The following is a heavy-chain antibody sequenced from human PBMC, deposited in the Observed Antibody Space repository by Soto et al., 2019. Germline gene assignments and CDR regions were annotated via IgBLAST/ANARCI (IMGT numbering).Heavy chain of an antibody. Sequence: SETLSLTCDGRSLSGYYWSWLRQSPGVGLEWIGEIHHTGSTNYNPSLKSRVTISADMSKNQFFLKLISVTAADTAVYYCASHSKCGYRRDTNWFDHWGQGTLVTVSS. CDR3: ASHSKCGYRRDTNWFDH. CDR2: IHHTGST. CDR1: GRSLSGYY. J-gene: IGHJ5*02. V-gene: IGHV4-34*01. D-gene: IGHD6-13*01.